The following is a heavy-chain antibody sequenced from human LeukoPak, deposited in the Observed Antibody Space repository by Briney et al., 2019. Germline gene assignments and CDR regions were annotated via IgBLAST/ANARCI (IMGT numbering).Heavy chain of an antibody. D-gene: IGHD6-13*01. Sequence: PGRSLRLSCAASGFTFSSYGMHWVRQAPGKGLEWVAVISYDGSNKYYADSVKGRSTISRDNSKNTLHLQMNSLRAEDTAVYYCAKGSSSWYSRSGFDPWGQGTLVTVSS. CDR1: GFTFSSYG. V-gene: IGHV3-30*18. CDR2: ISYDGSNK. J-gene: IGHJ5*02. CDR3: AKGSSSWYSRSGFDP.